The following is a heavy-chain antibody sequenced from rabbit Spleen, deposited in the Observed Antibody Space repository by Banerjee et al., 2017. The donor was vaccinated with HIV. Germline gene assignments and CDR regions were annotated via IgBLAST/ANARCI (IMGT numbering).Heavy chain of an antibody. D-gene: IGHD2-1*01. V-gene: IGHV1S40*01. Sequence: QSLEESGGDLVKPGASLTLTCTASGVSFSVSSYMCWVRQAPGKGLEWIACIDAGRSGSTYYASWAKGRFTISRTSSTTVTLEMTSLTAADTATYFCARGSAAMTMVIIGFYLDLWGQGTLVTVS. CDR2: IDAGRSGST. CDR3: ARGSAAMTMVIIGFYLDL. CDR1: GVSFSVSSY. J-gene: IGHJ4*01.